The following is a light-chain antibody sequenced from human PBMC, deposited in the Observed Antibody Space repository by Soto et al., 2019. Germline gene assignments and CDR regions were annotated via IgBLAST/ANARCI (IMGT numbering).Light chain of an antibody. CDR1: QSISNR. V-gene: IGKV1-5*01. CDR3: QHYGGMWT. Sequence: TLSASVGDRVTITCRASQSISNRVAWYQQKPGKAPKVLIYDSSYLESGVPSRFSGSGYGTEFILTISSLQPDDFVTYYCQHYGGMWTFGQGTKVDIK. J-gene: IGKJ1*01. CDR2: DSS.